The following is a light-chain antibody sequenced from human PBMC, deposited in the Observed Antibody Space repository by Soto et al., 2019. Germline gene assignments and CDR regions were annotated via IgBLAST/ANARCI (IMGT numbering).Light chain of an antibody. V-gene: IGKV3-20*01. J-gene: IGKJ1*01. CDR2: GAS. CDR3: QQYSRSPWA. CDR1: QSVSSSY. Sequence: EIVLTQSPGTLSLSPGERATLSCRARQSVSSSYFAWYQQPPGQPPRLLICGASSSATNIPSWFSGRWAGTYIPLTISMLEPDFFAVYCQQQYSRSPWAFGQGTKVDIK.